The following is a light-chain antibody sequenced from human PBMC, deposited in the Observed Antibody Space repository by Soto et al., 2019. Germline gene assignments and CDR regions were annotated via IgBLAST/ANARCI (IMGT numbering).Light chain of an antibody. CDR2: GAS. J-gene: IGKJ2*02. CDR3: QQYNNWPLCT. Sequence: EIVMTQSPATLSVSPGERATLSCRASQSVSSNLAWYQQKPGQAPRLLIYGASTRATGIPGRFSGSGSGTEVTLNISSLQSEYFAVYYCQQYNNWPLCTFGKGTKLEIK. V-gene: IGKV3-15*01. CDR1: QSVSSN.